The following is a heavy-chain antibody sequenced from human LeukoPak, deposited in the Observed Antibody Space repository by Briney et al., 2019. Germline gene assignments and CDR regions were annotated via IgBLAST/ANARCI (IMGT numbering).Heavy chain of an antibody. J-gene: IGHJ4*02. Sequence: SVKVSCKASGGTFSSYAISWVRQAPGQGLEWMGGIIPIFGTANYAQKFQGRVAITADESTSTAYMELSSLRSEDTAVYYCARSMYSSSPPLYFDYWGQGTLVTVSP. CDR2: IIPIFGTA. V-gene: IGHV1-69*13. D-gene: IGHD6-13*01. CDR1: GGTFSSYA. CDR3: ARSMYSSSPPLYFDY.